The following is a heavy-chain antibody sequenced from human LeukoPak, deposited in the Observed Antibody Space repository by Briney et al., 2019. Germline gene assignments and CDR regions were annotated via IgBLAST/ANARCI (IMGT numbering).Heavy chain of an antibody. CDR1: GFTFDDYA. CDR3: AKGRQLYYFDY. J-gene: IGHJ4*02. D-gene: IGHD2-2*01. V-gene: IGHV3-9*01. Sequence: PGGSLRLSCAASGFTFDDYAMHWVRHAPGKGLEWVSGISWNSGSIGYADSVKGRFTISRDNAKNSLYLQMNSLRAEDTALYYCAKGRQLYYFDYWGQGTLVTVSS. CDR2: ISWNSGSI.